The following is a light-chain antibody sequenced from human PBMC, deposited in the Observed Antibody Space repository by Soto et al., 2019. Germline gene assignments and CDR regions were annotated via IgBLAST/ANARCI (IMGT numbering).Light chain of an antibody. CDR3: QQRYSTPLT. Sequence: DIQMNQSPYSLSASVGDRVTITCRASQRISNYLNWYQRKPGKAPEFLIYAASSLQSGVPSRFSGSGSGTDFTRTISSLQPEDVATYYCQQRYSTPLTFGGGTKGEMK. CDR2: AAS. J-gene: IGKJ4*01. CDR1: QRISNY. V-gene: IGKV1-39*01.